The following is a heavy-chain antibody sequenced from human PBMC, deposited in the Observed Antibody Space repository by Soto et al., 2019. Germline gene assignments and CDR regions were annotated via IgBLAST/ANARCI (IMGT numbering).Heavy chain of an antibody. CDR3: ARVAYCSGGSCYFEYFDY. CDR1: GYTFTSYG. V-gene: IGHV1-18*01. D-gene: IGHD2-15*01. J-gene: IGHJ4*02. Sequence: ASVKVSCKASGYTFTSYGISWVRQAPGQGLEWMGWISAYNGNTNYAQKLQGRVTMTTDTSTSTAYMELRSLRSEDPAVYYCARVAYCSGGSCYFEYFDYWGQGTLVTVSS. CDR2: ISAYNGNT.